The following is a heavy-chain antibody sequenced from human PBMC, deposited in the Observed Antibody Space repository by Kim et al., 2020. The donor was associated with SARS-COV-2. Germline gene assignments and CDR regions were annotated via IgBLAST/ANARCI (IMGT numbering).Heavy chain of an antibody. CDR3: ARGPWAELLRYYFDY. Sequence: GGSLRLSCAASGFTFSSYGMHWVRQAPGKGLEWVAVIWYDGSNKYYADSVKGRFTISRDNSKNTLYLQMNSLRAEDTAVDYCARGPWAELLRYYFDYWGQGTLVTLSS. CDR2: IWYDGSNK. CDR1: GFTFSSYG. J-gene: IGHJ4*02. D-gene: IGHD1-26*01. V-gene: IGHV3-33*01.